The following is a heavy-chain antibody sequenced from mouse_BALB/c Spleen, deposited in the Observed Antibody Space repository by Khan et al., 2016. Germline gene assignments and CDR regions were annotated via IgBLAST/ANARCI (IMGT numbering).Heavy chain of an antibody. D-gene: IGHD2-4*01. CDR3: ARLGNYEYFYAMDD. CDR2: ISYSGST. Sequence: EVQLQESGPGLVKPSQSLSLTCTVTGYSITSDYAWNWIRQFPGNKLEWMGYISYSGSTSYNPSLKSRISITRDTSKNQFFLQLNSVTTEDPATYGCARLGNYEYFYAMDDWGQGNSVTVSS. J-gene: IGHJ4*01. CDR1: GYSITSDYA. V-gene: IGHV3-2*02.